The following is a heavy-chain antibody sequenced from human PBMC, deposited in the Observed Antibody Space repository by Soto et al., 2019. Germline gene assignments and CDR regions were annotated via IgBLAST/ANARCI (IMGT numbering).Heavy chain of an antibody. D-gene: IGHD4-17*01. V-gene: IGHV3-30-3*01. Sequence: GGSLRLSCAASGFTFSSYAMHWVRQAPGKGLEWVAVISYDGSNKYYADSVKGRFTISRDNSKNTLYLQMNSLRAEDTAVYYCARDMVPFSNDYGDYWGMDVWGQRTTVTISS. CDR1: GFTFSSYA. CDR2: ISYDGSNK. J-gene: IGHJ6*02. CDR3: ARDMVPFSNDYGDYWGMDV.